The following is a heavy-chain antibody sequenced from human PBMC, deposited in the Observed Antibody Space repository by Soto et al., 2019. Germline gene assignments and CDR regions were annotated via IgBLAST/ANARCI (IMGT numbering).Heavy chain of an antibody. V-gene: IGHV4-59*12. CDR2: IYYSGST. CDR1: GGSISSYY. CDR3: ANSGYEPFDY. Sequence: ETLSLTCTVSGGSISSYYWSWIRQPPGKGLEWIGYIYYSGSTNYNPSLKSRVTISIDRSKNQFSLKLSSVTAADTAVYYCANSGYEPFDYWGQGTLVTVSS. D-gene: IGHD5-12*01. J-gene: IGHJ4*02.